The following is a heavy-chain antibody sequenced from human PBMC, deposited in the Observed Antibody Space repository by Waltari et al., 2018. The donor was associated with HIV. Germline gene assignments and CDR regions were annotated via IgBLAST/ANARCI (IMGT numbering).Heavy chain of an antibody. CDR3: AREGLRYSGTFYSDY. CDR2: ISTYKANT. CDR1: GYTFLSYG. J-gene: IGHJ4*02. V-gene: IGHV1-18*01. D-gene: IGHD1-26*01. Sequence: QVHLVQSGAEMKKPGASVKVSCKASGYTFLSYGISWVRKAPGHGLEWMGWISTYKANTNYAQSLQGRVTMTTDTSTTTAYMELRSLTADDTAVYYCAREGLRYSGTFYSDYWGQGTLVTVSS.